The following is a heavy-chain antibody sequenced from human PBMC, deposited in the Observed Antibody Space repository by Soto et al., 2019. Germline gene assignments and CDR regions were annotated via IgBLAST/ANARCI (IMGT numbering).Heavy chain of an antibody. CDR1: GYTLTELS. J-gene: IGHJ4*02. CDR3: ATVGASRYYDSSGYYAFGY. V-gene: IGHV1-24*01. D-gene: IGHD3-22*01. Sequence: ASVKVSCKVSGYTLTELSMHWVRQAPGKGLEWMGGFDPEDGETIYAQKFQGRVTMTEDTSTDTAYMELSSLRSEDTAVYYCATVGASRYYDSSGYYAFGYWGQGTLVTVSS. CDR2: FDPEDGET.